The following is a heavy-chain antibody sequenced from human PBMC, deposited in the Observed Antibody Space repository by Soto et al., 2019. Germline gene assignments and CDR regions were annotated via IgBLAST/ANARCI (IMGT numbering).Heavy chain of an antibody. CDR3: ARGGPSAYYYYRGV. V-gene: IGHV4-59*01. CDR1: GGSISTYY. J-gene: IGHJ6*03. CDR2: VYYSGST. Sequence: SETLSLTCTVSGGSISTYYWSWVRQPPGKGLEWIGYVYYSGSTNYNPSLKSRVTISVDTSKNQFSLKLTSVTAADTAMYYCARGGPSAYYYYRGVWGKGTPVTVPS.